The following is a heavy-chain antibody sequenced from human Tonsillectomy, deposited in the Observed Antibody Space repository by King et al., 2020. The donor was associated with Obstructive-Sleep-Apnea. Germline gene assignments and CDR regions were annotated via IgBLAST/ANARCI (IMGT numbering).Heavy chain of an antibody. J-gene: IGHJ5*02. CDR1: GGSISSGGYF. Sequence: QLQESGPGLVKPSQTLSLTCTVSGGSISSGGYFWSWIRQHPGKGLEWIGYIYYSGRTYYNPSLKSRVTISVDTSKNQFSLKLSSVTAADTAVYYCARDYYFGSGSYEVNWFDPWGQGTLVTVSS. CDR2: IYYSGRT. V-gene: IGHV4-31*03. D-gene: IGHD3-10*01. CDR3: ARDYYFGSGSYEVNWFDP.